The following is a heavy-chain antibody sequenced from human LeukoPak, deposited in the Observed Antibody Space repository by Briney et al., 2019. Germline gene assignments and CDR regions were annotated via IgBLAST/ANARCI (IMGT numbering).Heavy chain of an antibody. CDR2: ISNSGGST. CDR1: GFTFSRYA. Sequence: PGGSLRLSCAASGFTFSRYAMHWVRQAPGKGLEWVSAISNSGGSTYYADSVKGRFTISRDNSKNTLYLQMHSLRAEDTAVYYCAKGRDAFDIWGQGTMVTVSS. CDR3: AKGRDAFDI. V-gene: IGHV3-23*01. J-gene: IGHJ3*02.